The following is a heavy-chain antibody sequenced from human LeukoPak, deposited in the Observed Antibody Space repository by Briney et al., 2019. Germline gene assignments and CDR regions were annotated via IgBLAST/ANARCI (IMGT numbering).Heavy chain of an antibody. J-gene: IGHJ5*02. V-gene: IGHV4-38-2*02. CDR3: ARIYSSSWFLNWFDP. CDR1: GYSISSGYF. D-gene: IGHD6-13*01. Sequence: PSETLSLTCTVSGYSISSGYFWGWIRQPPGKGLECIGTIYHSGSTYYNPSLKSRVTISVDTSKNQFSLKLNFVTAADTAVYYCARIYSSSWFLNWFDPWGQGTLVTVSS. CDR2: IYHSGST.